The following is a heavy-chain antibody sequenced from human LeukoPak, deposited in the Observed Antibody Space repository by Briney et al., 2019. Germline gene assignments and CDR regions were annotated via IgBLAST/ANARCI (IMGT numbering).Heavy chain of an antibody. CDR3: ARGKEGSYYDSSGYLAPDWYFDL. J-gene: IGHJ2*01. V-gene: IGHV1-2*02. CDR1: GYTFTGYY. D-gene: IGHD3-22*01. Sequence: ASVKVSCKASGYTFTGYYTHWVRQAPGQGLEWMGWINPNSGGTNYAQKFQGRVTMTRDTSISTAYMELSRLRSDDTAVYYCARGKEGSYYDSSGYLAPDWYFDLWGRGTLVTVSS. CDR2: INPNSGGT.